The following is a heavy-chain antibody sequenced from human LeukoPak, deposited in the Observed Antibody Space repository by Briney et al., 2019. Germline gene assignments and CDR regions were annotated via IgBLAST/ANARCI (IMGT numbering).Heavy chain of an antibody. CDR2: IYYSGST. Sequence: PSETLSLTCTVSGGSISSSSYYWGWIRQPPGKGLEWIGSIYYSGSTYYNPSLKSRVTISVDKSKNQFSLNLSSVTAADTAVYYCASGGNYYAFYNWGQGTLVTVSS. CDR1: GGSISSSSYY. D-gene: IGHD1-26*01. J-gene: IGHJ4*02. V-gene: IGHV4-39*07. CDR3: ASGGNYYAFYN.